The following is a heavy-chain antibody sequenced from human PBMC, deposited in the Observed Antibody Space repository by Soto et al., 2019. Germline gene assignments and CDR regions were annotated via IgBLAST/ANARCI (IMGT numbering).Heavy chain of an antibody. D-gene: IGHD3-3*01. Sequence: SETLSLTCTVSGGSISSGDYYWSWIRQPPGKGLEWIGYIYYSGSTYYNPSLKSRVTISVGTSKNQFSLKLSSVTAADTAVYYCARDRDYDFWSGYQDNWFDPWGQGTLVTVSS. V-gene: IGHV4-30-4*01. CDR1: GGSISSGDYY. J-gene: IGHJ5*02. CDR3: ARDRDYDFWSGYQDNWFDP. CDR2: IYYSGST.